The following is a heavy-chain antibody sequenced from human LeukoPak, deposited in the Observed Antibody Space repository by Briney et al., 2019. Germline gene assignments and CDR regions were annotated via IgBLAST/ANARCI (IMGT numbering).Heavy chain of an antibody. Sequence: PGGSLRLSCAASGFTFGSYWMSWVRQAPGKGLEWVANIKPDGSEKHNVDSVKGRFTISRDNAKTSLYLQMNSLRVEDTAVYYCARDGDYDWNYRSGFDYWGQGTLVTVSS. CDR1: GFTFGSYW. CDR3: ARDGDYDWNYRSGFDY. J-gene: IGHJ4*02. V-gene: IGHV3-7*01. CDR2: IKPDGSEK. D-gene: IGHD1-7*01.